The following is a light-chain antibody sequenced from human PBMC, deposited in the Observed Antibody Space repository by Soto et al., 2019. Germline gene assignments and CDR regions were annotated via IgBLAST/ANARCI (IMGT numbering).Light chain of an antibody. CDR3: EQLNNYPWT. CDR2: KAS. J-gene: IGKJ1*01. CDR1: QSISSW. V-gene: IGKV1-5*03. Sequence: DIQMTQSPSTLSASVGDRVTITCRASQSISSWLAWYQQKPGKAPNHLIIKASSLDSGVPSRFSGSGSGTEFTFTIGSLHPDDFPTYYCEQLNNYPWTFGEGTRVVI.